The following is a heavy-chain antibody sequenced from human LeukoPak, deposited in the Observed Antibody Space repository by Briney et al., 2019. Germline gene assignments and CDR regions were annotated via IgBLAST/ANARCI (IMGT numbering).Heavy chain of an antibody. D-gene: IGHD3-22*01. V-gene: IGHV3-23*01. J-gene: IGHJ4*02. CDR1: GFTFSSYG. CDR2: ISGSGGST. Sequence: GGTLRLSCAASGFTFSSYGMSWVRQAPGKGLEWVSAISGSGGSTYYADSVKGRFAISRDNSKNTLYLQMNSLRAEDTAVYYCAKRSGGYYDSSGYYYGSAYYFDYWGQGTLVTVSS. CDR3: AKRSGGYYDSSGYYYGSAYYFDY.